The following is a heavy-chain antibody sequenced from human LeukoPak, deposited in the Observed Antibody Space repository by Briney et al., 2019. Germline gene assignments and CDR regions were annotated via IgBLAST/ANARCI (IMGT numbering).Heavy chain of an antibody. J-gene: IGHJ4*02. CDR2: INHSGST. D-gene: IGHD2-21*01. Sequence: SGTLSLTCAVSGGSISSSNWWSWVRQPPGKGLEWIGEINHSGSTNYNPSLKSRLTISVDMSKKQFFLRLSSVTAADTAMYYCARPGLAYCGGDCYSSDGYYFDYWGQGTLVTVSS. V-gene: IGHV4-4*02. CDR3: ARPGLAYCGGDCYSSDGYYFDY. CDR1: GGSISSSNW.